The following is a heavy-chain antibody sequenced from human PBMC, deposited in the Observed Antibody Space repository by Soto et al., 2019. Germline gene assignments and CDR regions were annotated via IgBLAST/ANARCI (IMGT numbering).Heavy chain of an antibody. Sequence: WIRQPPGKGLEWVSGIYWNSDVTGYADSVKGRFTISRENAKNSLYLQMNSLRTEDTALYYCAKDLGGSPIESFDLWGQGTLVTVSS. V-gene: IGHV3-9*01. CDR3: AKDLGGSPIESFDL. D-gene: IGHD1-26*01. CDR2: IYWNSDVT. J-gene: IGHJ4*02.